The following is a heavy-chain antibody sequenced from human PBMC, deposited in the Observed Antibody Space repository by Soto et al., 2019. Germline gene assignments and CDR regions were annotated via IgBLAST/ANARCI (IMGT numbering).Heavy chain of an antibody. J-gene: IGHJ6*02. CDR2: ISSSSSTI. V-gene: IGHV3-48*02. Sequence: EVQLVESGGGLVQPGGSLRLSCAASGFTFSSYSMNWVRQAPGKGLEWVSYISSSSSTIYYADSVKGRFTISRDNAKNSLYLQMNSLSDEDTAVYYCARARYYYYYYGMDVWGQGTTVTVSS. CDR1: GFTFSSYS. CDR3: ARARYYYYYYGMDV.